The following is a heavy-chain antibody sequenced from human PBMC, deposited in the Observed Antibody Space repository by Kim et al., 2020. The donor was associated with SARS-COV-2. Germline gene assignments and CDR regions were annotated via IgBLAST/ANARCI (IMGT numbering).Heavy chain of an antibody. CDR2: GGTI. Sequence: GGTIDYAAPVKGRFTISRDESKNTLYLQMNSLKTEDTAVYYCTTGAGKLGWGQGTLVTVSS. D-gene: IGHD3-16*01. J-gene: IGHJ4*02. CDR3: TTGAGKLG. V-gene: IGHV3-15*01.